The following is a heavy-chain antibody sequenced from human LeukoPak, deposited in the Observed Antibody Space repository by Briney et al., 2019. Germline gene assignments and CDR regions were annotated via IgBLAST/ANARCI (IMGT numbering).Heavy chain of an antibody. CDR1: GGSFSNYY. J-gene: IGHJ5*02. CDR3: AREGTAGTNLNWFDP. Sequence: SETLSLTCAVSGGSFSNYYWTWIRQSPGKGLEWIGEINHSGTTVYSPSLKSRVTISVDTSKNQFSLKLSSVTAADTAVYYCAREGTAGTNLNWFDPWGQGTLVTVSS. CDR2: INHSGTT. V-gene: IGHV4-34*01. D-gene: IGHD1-1*01.